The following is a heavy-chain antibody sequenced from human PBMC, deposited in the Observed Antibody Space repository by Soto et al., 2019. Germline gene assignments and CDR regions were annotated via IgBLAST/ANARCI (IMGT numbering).Heavy chain of an antibody. V-gene: IGHV4-30-4*01. CDR2: IYKSATT. CDR1: GDSISNLDYF. J-gene: IGHJ5*01. D-gene: IGHD2-2*01. Sequence: QVQLLESGPGLVKPSQTLSLTCSVSGDSISNLDYFWAWIRQPPGQALEYIGYIYKSATTYYNPSFESRVAISVDTSKSQFSLSVTSVTAADTAVYFCARGRYCLTCSCFPNWFDSWGQGALVTVSS. CDR3: ARGRYCLTCSCFPNWFDS.